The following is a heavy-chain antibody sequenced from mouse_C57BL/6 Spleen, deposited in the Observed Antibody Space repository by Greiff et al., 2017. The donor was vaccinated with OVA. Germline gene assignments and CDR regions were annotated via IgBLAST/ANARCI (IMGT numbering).Heavy chain of an antibody. CDR1: GYTFTSYW. J-gene: IGHJ1*03. V-gene: IGHV1-52*01. CDR3: ARNDGSSYYGYFDV. D-gene: IGHD1-1*01. CDR2: IDPSDSET. Sequence: QVQLKQPGAELVRPGSSVKLSCKASGYTFTSYWMHWVKQRPIQGLEWIGNIDPSDSETHYNQKFKDKATLTVDKSSSTAYMQLSSLTSEDSAVYYCARNDGSSYYGYFDVSGTGTTVTVSS.